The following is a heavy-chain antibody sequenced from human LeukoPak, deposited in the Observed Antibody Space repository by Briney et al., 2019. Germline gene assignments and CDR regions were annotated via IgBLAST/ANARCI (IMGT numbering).Heavy chain of an antibody. D-gene: IGHD4-17*01. J-gene: IGHJ4*02. Sequence: ETLSLTCTVSGGSISSYYWSWVRQAPGKGLEWVSAISGSGGSTYYADSVKGRFTISRDNSKNTLYLQMNSLRAEDTAVYYCAKDYGAYSDYWGQGTLVTVSS. CDR1: GGSISSYY. CDR2: ISGSGGST. CDR3: AKDYGAYSDY. V-gene: IGHV3-23*01.